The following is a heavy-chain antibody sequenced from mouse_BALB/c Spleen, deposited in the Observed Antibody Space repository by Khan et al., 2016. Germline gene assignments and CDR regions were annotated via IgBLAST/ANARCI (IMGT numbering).Heavy chain of an antibody. CDR2: IYPGDGDT. J-gene: IGHJ3*01. CDR3: ARGGTTGSPFAY. D-gene: IGHD1-1*01. CDR1: GYTFTSYW. Sequence: QVQLQQSGAELARPGASVKLSCKAAGYTFTSYWMQWVKQRPGQGLEWIGAIYPGDGDTRYTQKFKGKATLTADKSSSTAYMQLSSLASEDSAVXCCARGGTTGSPFAYWGQGTLVTVSA. V-gene: IGHV1-87*01.